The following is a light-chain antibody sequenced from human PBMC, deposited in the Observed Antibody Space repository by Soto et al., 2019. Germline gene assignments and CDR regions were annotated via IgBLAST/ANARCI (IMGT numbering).Light chain of an antibody. V-gene: IGKV3-20*01. CDR1: QSVSNTY. J-gene: IGKJ2*01. Sequence: TALTQSPGALSLSPGERATLSCRASQSVSNTYLSWYQQKPGQAPRLLIFGASSRATGIPDRFSGSGSGTDFSLTISRLEPEDLAMYDCQQSANSPVTFGQGNKLEIK. CDR2: GAS. CDR3: QQSANSPVT.